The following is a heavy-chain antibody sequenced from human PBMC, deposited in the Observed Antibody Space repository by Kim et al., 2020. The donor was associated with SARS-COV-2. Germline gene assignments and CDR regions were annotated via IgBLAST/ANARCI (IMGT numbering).Heavy chain of an antibody. CDR3: AREPGANMGFDP. Sequence: NYNPSLKSRVTISVDTSKNQFSLKLSSVTAADTAVYYCAREPGANMGFDPWGQGTLVTVSS. D-gene: IGHD3-10*01. V-gene: IGHV4-59*01. J-gene: IGHJ5*02.